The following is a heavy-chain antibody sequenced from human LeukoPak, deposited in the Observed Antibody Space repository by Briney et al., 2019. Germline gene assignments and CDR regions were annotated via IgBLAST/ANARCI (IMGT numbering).Heavy chain of an antibody. Sequence: SETLSLTCAVSGGSISSSNWWSWVRQPPGKGLEWIGEIYHSGSTNYNPSLKSRVTISVDKSKNQCSLKLSSVTAADTAVYYCAREVSYYDSSGYLDYWGQGTLVTVSS. CDR1: GGSISSSNW. D-gene: IGHD3-22*01. J-gene: IGHJ4*02. V-gene: IGHV4-4*02. CDR3: AREVSYYDSSGYLDY. CDR2: IYHSGST.